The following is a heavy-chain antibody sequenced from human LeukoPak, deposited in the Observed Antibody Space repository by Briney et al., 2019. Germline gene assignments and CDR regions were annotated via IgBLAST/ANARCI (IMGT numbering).Heavy chain of an antibody. J-gene: IGHJ3*02. CDR3: ARRGYYDSRGYYGSFDI. CDR1: EYSFTTYW. V-gene: IGHV5-51*01. CDR2: VNPRDSDI. D-gene: IGHD3-22*01. Sequence: KPGESLKISCRGSEYSFTTYWIAWVRQMPGKGLELMGIVNPRDSDIRYTPSFQGQVTISADRSITTAYLQWSSLKASDTAMYYCARRGYYDSRGYYGSFDIWGQGTMVTVSS.